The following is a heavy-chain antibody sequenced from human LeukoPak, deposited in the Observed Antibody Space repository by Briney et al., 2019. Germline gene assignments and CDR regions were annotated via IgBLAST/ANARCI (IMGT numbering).Heavy chain of an antibody. J-gene: IGHJ4*02. CDR1: GGSFSSYY. CDR2: INDSGST. V-gene: IGHV4-34*01. D-gene: IGHD4-17*01. CDR3: ARADDNGDYVTYRSSLDY. Sequence: SETLSLTCAVYGGSFSSYYWNWIRQPPGKGLEWIGEINDSGSTNYNPSLKSRVIISVDTSKKQFSLRLTSVTAADTALYYCARADDNGDYVTYRSSLDYWGQGSLVTVSS.